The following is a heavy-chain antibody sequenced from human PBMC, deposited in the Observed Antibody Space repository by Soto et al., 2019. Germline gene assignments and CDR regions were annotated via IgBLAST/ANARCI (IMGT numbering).Heavy chain of an antibody. CDR2: IYWHDDK. Sequence: SRPTPVTAKQPLTMTCASSGFSHPTPGVGVSWIRQPPGKALECLALIYWHDDKRYSPSLKSRLTITKDTSKNQVVLTMTNMDPVDTATYYCAHRGGATVGLYYLDICGQGALGTVSS. CDR1: GFSHPTPGVG. D-gene: IGHD3-16*01. V-gene: IGHV2-5*01. CDR3: AHRGGATVGLYYLDI. J-gene: IGHJ5*02.